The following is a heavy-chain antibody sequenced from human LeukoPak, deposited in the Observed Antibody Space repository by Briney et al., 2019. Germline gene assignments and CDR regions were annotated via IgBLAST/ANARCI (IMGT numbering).Heavy chain of an antibody. J-gene: IGHJ4*02. CDR3: ARLRGYIYGYPY. CDR2: ISSSGTPK. CDR1: GFIFSDYY. Sequence: GGSLRLSCGASGFIFSDYYMSWIRQAPGKGLEWISYISSSGTPKYYADSVKGRFTISRDNAKKSLFLQMNTLRAEDTAVYYCARLRGYIYGYPYWGQGTLVTVSS. D-gene: IGHD5-18*01. V-gene: IGHV3-11*04.